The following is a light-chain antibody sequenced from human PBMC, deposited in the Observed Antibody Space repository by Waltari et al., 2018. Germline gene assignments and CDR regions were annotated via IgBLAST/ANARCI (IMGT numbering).Light chain of an antibody. CDR2: AVS. CDR1: SRDVGNFKP. CDR3: SSYAGSSKGV. Sequence: QSALTQPASVSGSPGQSITISCTGTSRDVGNFKPVPWYQQHPGKAPKLMIYAVSKRPSGVSDRFSGSKSGDMASLTISGLQPEDEAEYFCSSYAGSSKGVFGGGTKVTVL. V-gene: IGLV2-23*02. J-gene: IGLJ2*01.